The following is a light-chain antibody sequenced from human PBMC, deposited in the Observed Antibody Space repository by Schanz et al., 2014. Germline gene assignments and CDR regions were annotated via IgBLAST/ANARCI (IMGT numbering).Light chain of an antibody. J-gene: IGLJ3*02. CDR2: SNN. CDR1: SSNIGSNP. Sequence: QSVLAQPPSASGTPGQRVTISCSGSSSNIGSNPVNWYQQLPGTAPKLLIYSNNQRPSGVPDRFSGSKSDTSVSLAISGLQSDDEAHYYCATWDDSLRAWLFGGGTKLTVL. CDR3: ATWDDSLRAWL. V-gene: IGLV1-44*01.